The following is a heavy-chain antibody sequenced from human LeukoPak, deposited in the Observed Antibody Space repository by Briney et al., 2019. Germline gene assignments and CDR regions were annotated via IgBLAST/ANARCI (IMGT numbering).Heavy chain of an antibody. CDR2: MNPNSGNT. CDR3: ARVSSSWYASYDY. J-gene: IGHJ4*02. V-gene: IGHV1-8*01. D-gene: IGHD6-13*01. Sequence: EASVKVSCKASGYTFTSYDINWVRQATGQGLEWMGWMNPNSGNTGYAQKFQGRVTMTRNTSISTAYMELSSLRSEDTAVYYCARVSSSWYASYDYWGQGTLCTVS. CDR1: GYTFTSYD.